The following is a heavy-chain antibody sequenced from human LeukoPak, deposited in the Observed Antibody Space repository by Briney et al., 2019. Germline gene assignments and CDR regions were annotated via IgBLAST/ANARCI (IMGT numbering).Heavy chain of an antibody. CDR3: ARSGSHDFWSGYLNPGPFDY. CDR2: ISYDGSNK. J-gene: IGHJ4*02. V-gene: IGHV3-30-3*01. CDR1: GVTFSSYA. D-gene: IGHD3-3*01. Sequence: GRSLRLSCAASGVTFSSYAMHWVRQAPGKGLEWVAVISYDGSNKYYADSVKGRFTISRDNSKNTLYLQMNSLRAEDTAVYYCARSGSHDFWSGYLNPGPFDYWGQGTLVTVSS.